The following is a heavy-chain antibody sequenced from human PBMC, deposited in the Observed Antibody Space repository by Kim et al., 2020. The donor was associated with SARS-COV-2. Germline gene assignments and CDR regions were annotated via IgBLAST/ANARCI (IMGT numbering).Heavy chain of an antibody. Sequence: SETLSLRCAVYVGSFSGYHWSWIRQPPGKGLEWIGEINHSGATNYNPSLKSRVVISVDPSKNQFYLKLTSVTAADTAVYFCARGRAGVVPSPIMGLGQYFDYYAMDLWGQGTTVFVSS. J-gene: IGHJ6*02. V-gene: IGHV4-34*01. CDR2: INHSGAT. CDR3: ARGRAGVVPSPIMGLGQYFDYYAMDL. CDR1: VGSFSGYH. D-gene: IGHD3-3*01.